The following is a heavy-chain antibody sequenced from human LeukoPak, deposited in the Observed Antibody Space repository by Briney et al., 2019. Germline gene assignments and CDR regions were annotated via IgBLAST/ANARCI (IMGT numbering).Heavy chain of an antibody. D-gene: IGHD3-22*01. V-gene: IGHV4-39*01. Sequence: PSETLSLTCTVSGGSINSNDYYWGWIRQPPGQGLEWFGSIGYSGSTYYNPSLKSRVTISVDTSKNQFSLKMSSVTAADTAVYYCARQPPRYYSDSSSYRSHFDYWGQGTLVTVSS. J-gene: IGHJ4*02. CDR1: GGSINSNDYY. CDR2: IGYSGST. CDR3: ARQPPRYYSDSSSYRSHFDY.